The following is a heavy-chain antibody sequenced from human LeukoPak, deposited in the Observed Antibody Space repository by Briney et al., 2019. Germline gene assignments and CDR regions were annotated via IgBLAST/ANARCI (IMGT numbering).Heavy chain of an antibody. CDR1: GGSISSSSYY. CDR3: AREVGATPYYFDY. Sequence: SETLSLTCTVSGGSISSSSYYWGWIRQPPGKGLEWIGSIYYSGSTYYNPSLKSRVTLSVDTSKNQFSLKLSSVTAADTAVYYCAREVGATPYYFDYWGQGTLVTVSS. D-gene: IGHD1-26*01. J-gene: IGHJ4*02. CDR2: IYYSGST. V-gene: IGHV4-39*07.